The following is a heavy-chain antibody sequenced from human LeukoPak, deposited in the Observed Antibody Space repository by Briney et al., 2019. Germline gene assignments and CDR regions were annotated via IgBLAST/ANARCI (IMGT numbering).Heavy chain of an antibody. D-gene: IGHD4-11*01. J-gene: IGHJ4*02. CDR3: ARDRGYSNFDY. V-gene: IGHV3-7*01. CDR1: GFGFSNYW. Sequence: GGSLRLSCAASGFGFSNYWMSWVRQAPGKGLEWVANIKEDGSVKQYVDSVKGRFTISRDNAQDSLYLQMNSLRAEDTAVYYCARDRGYSNFDYWGQGTLLTVSS. CDR2: IKEDGSVK.